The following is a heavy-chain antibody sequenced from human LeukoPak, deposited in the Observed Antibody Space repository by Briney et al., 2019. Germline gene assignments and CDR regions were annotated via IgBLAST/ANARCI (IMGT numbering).Heavy chain of an antibody. CDR1: GFTLSSYA. V-gene: IGHV3-23*01. D-gene: IGHD3-10*01. CDR3: AKLLVRGVIIGYFDY. J-gene: IGHJ4*02. CDR2: ISGSGGST. Sequence: GGALRLSCAASGFTLSSYAMSWVRQAPGKGLEWVSAISGSGGSTYYADSVMGRFTISRDNSKNTLYLQMNSLRAEDTAVYYCAKLLVRGVIIGYFDYWGQGTLVTVSS.